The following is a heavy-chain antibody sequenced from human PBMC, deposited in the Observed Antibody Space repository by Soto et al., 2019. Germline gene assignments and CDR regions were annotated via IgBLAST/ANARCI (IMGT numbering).Heavy chain of an antibody. CDR1: GFSFNYA. J-gene: IGHJ6*04. CDR2: ITGGGST. V-gene: IGHV3-23*01. Sequence: PGGSLRLSCVVSGFSFNYAIIWVRQAPGKGQEWVSGITGGGSTEYAASVKGRFTISRDNSKNTVHLQMNSLRAEDTAMYYCARGQCTSTICYRQYYAMDVWGKGTTVTVSS. CDR3: ARGQCTSTICYRQYYAMDV. D-gene: IGHD2-2*02.